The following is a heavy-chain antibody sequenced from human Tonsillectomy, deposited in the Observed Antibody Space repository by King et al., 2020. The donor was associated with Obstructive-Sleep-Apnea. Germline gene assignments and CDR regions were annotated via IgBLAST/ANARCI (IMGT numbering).Heavy chain of an antibody. CDR3: ARVDEHDYGDFGVFDS. CDR1: GYTFTSYY. D-gene: IGHD4-17*01. V-gene: IGHV1-46*01. CDR2: INPSGGST. J-gene: IGHJ4*02. Sequence: QLVQSGAEVKKPGASVKVSCKASGYTFTSYYMHWVRQAPAQGLEFMGIINPSGGSTGYAEKFQGRVTMTRDTSTSTLYMGLSSLRSEDTAVYYCARVDEHDYGDFGVFDSWGQGTLVTVSS.